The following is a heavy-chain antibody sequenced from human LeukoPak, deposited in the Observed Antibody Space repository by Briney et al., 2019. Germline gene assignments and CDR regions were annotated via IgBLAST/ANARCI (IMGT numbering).Heavy chain of an antibody. Sequence: PSETLSLTCTVSGGSISSSSYYWGWIRQPPGKGLEWIGSIYYSGSTYYNPCLNSRVTISVDTSKNQFSLKLSSVPAADTAVYYCARYDSSVLQFDYWGQGTLVTVSS. D-gene: IGHD3-22*01. CDR1: GGSISSSSYY. J-gene: IGHJ4*02. V-gene: IGHV4-39*01. CDR3: ARYDSSVLQFDY. CDR2: IYYSGST.